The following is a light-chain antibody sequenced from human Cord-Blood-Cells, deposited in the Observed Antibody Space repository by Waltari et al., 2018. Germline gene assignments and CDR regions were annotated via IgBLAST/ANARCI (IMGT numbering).Light chain of an antibody. J-gene: IGLJ2*01. CDR2: DVS. V-gene: IGLV2-14*01. CDR3: SSYTSSSTVV. CDR1: SSDVGGYNY. Sequence: QSALTQPASVSGSPGPSLPISCTRTSSDVGGYNYISWYQQHPAKAPKLMIYDVSNRPSGVSNRFAGSKSGNTASLTISGLQAEDEADYYCSSYTSSSTVVFGGWTKLTVL.